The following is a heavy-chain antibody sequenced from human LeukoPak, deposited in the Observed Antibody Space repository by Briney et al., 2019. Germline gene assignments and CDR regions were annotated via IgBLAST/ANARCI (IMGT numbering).Heavy chain of an antibody. CDR2: ISYDGSNK. CDR3: AKLSGWYDYYHMDV. V-gene: IGHV3-30-3*02. J-gene: IGHJ6*02. Sequence: GGSLRLSCAASGFTFSSYAMHWVRQAPGKGLEWVAVISYDGSNKYYADSVKGRFTISRDNSKNTLYLQMNSLRAEGTAVYYCAKLSGWYDYYHMDVWGQGTTVTVSS. D-gene: IGHD6-19*01. CDR1: GFTFSSYA.